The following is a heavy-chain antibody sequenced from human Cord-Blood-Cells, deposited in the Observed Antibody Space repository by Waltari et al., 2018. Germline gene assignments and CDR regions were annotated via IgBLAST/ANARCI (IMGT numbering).Heavy chain of an antibody. D-gene: IGHD1-20*01. Sequence: KPSETLSLTCAVYGGSFSGYYWSWIRQPPGKGLEWIGEINHSGSTNYNPSLKSRVTISVDTSKNQFPLKLSSVTAADTAVYYCARAPYTRPFEYWGQGTLVTVSS. J-gene: IGHJ4*02. CDR1: GGSFSGYY. CDR3: ARAPYTRPFEY. V-gene: IGHV4-34*01. CDR2: INHSGST.